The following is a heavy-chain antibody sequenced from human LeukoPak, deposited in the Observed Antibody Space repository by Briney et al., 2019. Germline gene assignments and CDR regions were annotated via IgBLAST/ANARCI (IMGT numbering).Heavy chain of an antibody. D-gene: IGHD3-22*01. CDR3: ARNTGYHYDRSGDLFDF. V-gene: IGHV4-39*01. J-gene: IGHJ4*02. CDR2: IYNSAST. Sequence: PSETLSPTCSVSGGSISDGSSYWGWIRQPPGKGLEWIGSIYNSASTTYNPSLKSRVIISIDTSNNQFSLKLSSVTAADTALYYCARNTGYHYDRSGDLFDFWGQGTLVTVSS. CDR1: GGSISDGSSY.